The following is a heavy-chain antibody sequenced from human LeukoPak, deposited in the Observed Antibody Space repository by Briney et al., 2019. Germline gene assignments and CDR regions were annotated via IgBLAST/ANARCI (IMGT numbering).Heavy chain of an antibody. Sequence: PSETLSLTCTVSGGSISTYYWNWIRQPPGKGLEWIGYVYYSGRTNYNPSLKSRVTISIDTSKSQFSLKLSSVTAADTAVYYCAREGGGFGGFKIFDPWGQGTLVTVSS. V-gene: IGHV4-59*01. CDR1: GGSISTYY. D-gene: IGHD3-10*01. J-gene: IGHJ5*02. CDR3: AREGGGFGGFKIFDP. CDR2: VYYSGRT.